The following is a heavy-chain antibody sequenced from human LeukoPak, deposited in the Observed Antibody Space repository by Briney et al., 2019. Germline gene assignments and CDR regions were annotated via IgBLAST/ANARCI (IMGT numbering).Heavy chain of an antibody. V-gene: IGHV3-30-3*01. CDR1: GFTFSSYA. CDR2: ISYDGSNK. Sequence: GGSLRLSCAASGFTFSSYAMHWVRQAPGKGLEWVAVISYDGSNKYYADSVKGRFTISRDNSKNTLYLQMNSLRAEDTAVYYCARGKWELPFDYWGRGTLVTVSS. D-gene: IGHD1-26*01. CDR3: ARGKWELPFDY. J-gene: IGHJ4*02.